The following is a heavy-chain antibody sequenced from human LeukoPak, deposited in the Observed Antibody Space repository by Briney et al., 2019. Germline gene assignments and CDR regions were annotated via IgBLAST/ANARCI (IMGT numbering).Heavy chain of an antibody. V-gene: IGHV3-48*02. CDR1: GFTFSSYS. CDR2: ISISSSVM. CDR3: ARTPKWFDH. J-gene: IGHJ5*02. Sequence: QPGGSLRLSCAASGFTFSSYSMNWVRQAPGKGLEWISYISISSSVMYYADSVKGRFTVSRDNAENSLYLQMNSLRDEDTAVYYCARTPKWFDHWGQGTLVTVSS.